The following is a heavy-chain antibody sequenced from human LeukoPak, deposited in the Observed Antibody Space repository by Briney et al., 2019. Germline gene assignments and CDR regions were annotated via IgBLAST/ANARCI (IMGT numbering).Heavy chain of an antibody. Sequence: ASVKVSRKASGYTFTSYAMHWVRQAPGQRLEWMGWINAGNGNTKYSQKFQGRVTITRDTSASTAYMELSSLRSEDTAVYYCARDDYGYNWFDPWGQGTLVTVSS. V-gene: IGHV1-3*01. CDR1: GYTFTSYA. J-gene: IGHJ5*02. CDR2: INAGNGNT. CDR3: ARDDYGYNWFDP. D-gene: IGHD4-17*01.